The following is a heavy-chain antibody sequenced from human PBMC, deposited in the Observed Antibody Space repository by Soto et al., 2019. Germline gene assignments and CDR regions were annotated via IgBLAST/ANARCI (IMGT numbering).Heavy chain of an antibody. CDR1: LFTFGTYT. J-gene: IGHJ6*02. Sequence: GGALRLSCAASLFTFGTYTMNWVRQAPGKGLEWVSSIGTISSYIYYADSVRGRFTISRDNAKDSLYLQMSSLRAEDTAVYYCARVMCGDCSTYYYYSMDVWGQGTTVTVSS. V-gene: IGHV3-21*01. CDR3: ARVMCGDCSTYYYYSMDV. CDR2: IGTISSYI. D-gene: IGHD2-21*02.